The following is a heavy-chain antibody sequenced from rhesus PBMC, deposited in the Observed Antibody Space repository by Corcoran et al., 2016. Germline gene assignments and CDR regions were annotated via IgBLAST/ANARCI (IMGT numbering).Heavy chain of an antibody. V-gene: IGHV4-80*01. CDR1: GVSISSYW. D-gene: IGHD1-1*01. CDR2: SNGKSATT. Sequence: QVQLQESGPGLVKPSETLSLPCAVSGVSISSYWWTWIRHPPGKGLEWIGESNGKSATTYYKASLKSRGTFAKDASKNQFSLKLSAVSAADTAVYFCARVGQLGGCDFWGQGLRVTVSS. CDR3: ARVGQLGGCDF. J-gene: IGHJ3*01.